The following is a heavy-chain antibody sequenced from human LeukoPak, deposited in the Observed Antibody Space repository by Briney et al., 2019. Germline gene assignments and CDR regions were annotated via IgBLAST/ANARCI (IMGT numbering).Heavy chain of an antibody. V-gene: IGHV4-34*01. J-gene: IGHJ5*02. D-gene: IGHD3-16*02. Sequence: SETLSLTCAVYGGSFSGYYWSWIRQPPGKGLEWIGEINHSGSTNYNPSLKSRVTISVDTSKNQFSLKLGSVTAADTAVYYCARGLIMITFGGVIVRTNWFDPWGQGTLVTVSS. CDR3: ARGLIMITFGGVIVRTNWFDP. CDR2: INHSGST. CDR1: GGSFSGYY.